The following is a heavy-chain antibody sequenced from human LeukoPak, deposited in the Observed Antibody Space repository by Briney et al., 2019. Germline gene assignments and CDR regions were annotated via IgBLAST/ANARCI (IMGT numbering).Heavy chain of an antibody. CDR1: GGSFSDYY. V-gene: IGHV4-34*01. CDR2: INPGGHT. J-gene: IGHJ2*01. D-gene: IGHD2-2*01. CDR3: ARDRLGAAINWYFDL. Sequence: SETLSLTCAVYGGSFSDYYWSWIRQPPGMRLEWIGEINPGGHTNYNPSLKSRVTISVDTSKNQFSLKLTSVTAADTAVYYCARDRLGAAINWYFDLWGRGTLATVSS.